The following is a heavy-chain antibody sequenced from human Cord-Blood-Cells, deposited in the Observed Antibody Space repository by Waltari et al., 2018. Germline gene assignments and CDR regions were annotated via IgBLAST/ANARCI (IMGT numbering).Heavy chain of an antibody. CDR3: ARLTGYSSGWYAFDI. D-gene: IGHD6-19*01. CDR1: GGSISSGSYC. Sequence: QVQLQESGPGLVKPSQTLSLTCTVSGGSISSGSYCWSWIRQPAGKGLEWIGYIYTSGSPTSNPSLKGRVTISVDTSKNQFSLKLSSVTAADTAVYYCARLTGYSSGWYAFDIWGQGTMVTVSS. V-gene: IGHV4-61*09. J-gene: IGHJ3*02. CDR2: IYTSGSP.